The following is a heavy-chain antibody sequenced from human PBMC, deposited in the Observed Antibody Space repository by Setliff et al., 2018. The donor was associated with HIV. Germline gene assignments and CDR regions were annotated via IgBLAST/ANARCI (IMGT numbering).Heavy chain of an antibody. Sequence: GGSLRLSCTASGFAFVDHAMSWVRQAPGKGLEWIGLLKSKADGEKTEYAASVKGRFTISRDDSKNTLYLQMNSLKIEDTAVYYCTTGTRLVDWGQGALVTVSS. V-gene: IGHV3-49*04. D-gene: IGHD2-21*01. CDR1: GFAFVDHA. CDR3: TTGTRLVD. J-gene: IGHJ4*02. CDR2: LKSKADGEKT.